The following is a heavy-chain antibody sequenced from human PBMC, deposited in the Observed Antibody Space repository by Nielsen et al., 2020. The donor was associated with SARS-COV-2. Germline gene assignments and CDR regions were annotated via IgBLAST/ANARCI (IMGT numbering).Heavy chain of an antibody. CDR2: IYYSGST. D-gene: IGHD6-19*01. CDR1: GGSISSSSYY. V-gene: IGHV4-39*07. Sequence: SETLSLTCTVSGGSISSSSYYWGWIRQPPGQGLEWIGSIYYSGSTYYNPSLKSRVTISVDTSKNQFSLKLSSVTAADTAVYYCARGVSSGWFDWGQGTLVTVSS. J-gene: IGHJ4*02. CDR3: ARGVSSGWFD.